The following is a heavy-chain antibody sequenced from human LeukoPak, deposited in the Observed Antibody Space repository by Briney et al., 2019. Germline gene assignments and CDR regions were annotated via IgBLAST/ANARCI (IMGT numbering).Heavy chain of an antibody. V-gene: IGHV4-4*09. D-gene: IGHD2-2*01. J-gene: IGHJ4*02. CDR1: GGSISSYY. CDR2: IYTSGST. Sequence: SETLSLTCIVSGGSISSYYWSWIRQPPGKGQEWIGYIYTSGSTNYNPSLKSRVTISVDTSKNQFSLKLSSVTAADTAVYYCASPQGRPAAIESVDWGQGTLVTVSS. CDR3: ASPQGRPAAIESVD.